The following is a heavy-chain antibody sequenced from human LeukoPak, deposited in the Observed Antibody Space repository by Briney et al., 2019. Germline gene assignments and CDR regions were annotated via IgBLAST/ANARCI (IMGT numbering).Heavy chain of an antibody. CDR2: INPNSGGT. J-gene: IGHJ4*02. V-gene: IGHV1-2*02. CDR3: ARARWQIVPYFDT. CDR1: GYTFTDYY. D-gene: IGHD5-24*01. Sequence: GGSVNVSCKASGYTFTDYYMHWVRQAPGQGLEWMGWINPNSGGTNFAQKFQGRVAMTRDTSISTAYLELGSLRSDDTAVYFCARARWQIVPYFDTCGQGALVTVSS.